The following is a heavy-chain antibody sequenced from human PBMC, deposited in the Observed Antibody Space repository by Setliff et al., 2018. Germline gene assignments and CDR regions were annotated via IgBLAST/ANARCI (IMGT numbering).Heavy chain of an antibody. CDR1: GYSISSGYY. D-gene: IGHD1-7*01. CDR3: ASVRDLELFDY. J-gene: IGHJ4*02. CDR2: IYHSGST. V-gene: IGHV4-38-2*01. Sequence: SETLSLTCAVSGYSISSGYYWGWIRQPPGKGLEWIGSIYHSGSTYYNPPLKSRVTISVDTSKNQFSLKLSSVTAADTAVYYCASVRDLELFDYWGQGTLVTVSS.